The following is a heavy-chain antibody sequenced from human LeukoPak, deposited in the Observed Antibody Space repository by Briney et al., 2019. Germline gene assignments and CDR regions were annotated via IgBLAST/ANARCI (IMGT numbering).Heavy chain of an antibody. D-gene: IGHD5-12*01. V-gene: IGHV4-59*01. Sequence: SETLSLTCTVSGGSISSYYWSWIRQPPGKGLEWIGYIYYSGSTNYNPSLKSRVTISVDTSKNQFSLKLSSVTAADTAVYYCARARGYVFDHWGQGTLVTVSS. CDR3: ARARGYVFDH. J-gene: IGHJ5*02. CDR2: IYYSGST. CDR1: GGSISSYY.